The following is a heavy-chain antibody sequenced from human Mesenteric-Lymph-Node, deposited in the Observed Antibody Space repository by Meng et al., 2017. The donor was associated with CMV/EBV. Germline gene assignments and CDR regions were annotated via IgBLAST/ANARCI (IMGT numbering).Heavy chain of an antibody. D-gene: IGHD3-22*01. CDR3: AGSYDSSGYFFYFDY. V-gene: IGHV3-66*02. Sequence: GESLKISCAASGFTVSSNYMSWVRQAPGKGLEWVSVIYSGGSTYYADSVKGRFTISRDNSKNTLYLQMNSLRTEDTAVYYCAGSYDSSGYFFYFDYWGQGTLVTVSS. CDR1: GFTVSSNY. J-gene: IGHJ4*02. CDR2: IYSGGST.